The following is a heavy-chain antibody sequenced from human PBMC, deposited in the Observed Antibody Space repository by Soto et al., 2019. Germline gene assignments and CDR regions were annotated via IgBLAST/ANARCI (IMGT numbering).Heavy chain of an antibody. D-gene: IGHD1-26*01. CDR3: ARGSGSLYYFHY. CDR1: GFNVSTNY. Sequence: GGSLRLSCAASGFNVSTNYMTWVRQAPGKGLEWVSVIYSGGTTYYADSAKGRFIISRDNFKNTLYLQMNNLRAEDTALYYCARGSGSLYYFHYWGQGTLVTVSS. J-gene: IGHJ4*02. CDR2: IYSGGTT. V-gene: IGHV3-53*01.